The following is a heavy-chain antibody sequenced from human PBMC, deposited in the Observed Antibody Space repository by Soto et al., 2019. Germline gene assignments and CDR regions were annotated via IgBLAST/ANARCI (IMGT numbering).Heavy chain of an antibody. V-gene: IGHV4-59*01. CDR2: IYYSGST. Sequence: SETLSLTCTVSGGSISSYYWTWIRQPPGKGLEWIGYIYYSGSTNYNPSLKSRVTMSVDTSRNQFSLKLSSVTAADTAVYYCARDMPKRIVGTTTGFDDWGQGILVSVAS. D-gene: IGHD1-26*01. J-gene: IGHJ4*02. CDR3: ARDMPKRIVGTTTGFDD. CDR1: GGSISSYY.